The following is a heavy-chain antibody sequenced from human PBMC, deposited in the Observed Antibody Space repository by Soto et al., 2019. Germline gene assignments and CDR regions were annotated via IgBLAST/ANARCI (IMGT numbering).Heavy chain of an antibody. CDR3: ARGGRYYSSGTKTMDY. V-gene: IGHV3-48*02. D-gene: IGHD6-19*01. J-gene: IGHJ4*02. CDR1: GFTFSSYA. Sequence: GGSLRLSCAASGFTFSSYAMSWVRQAPGKGLEWVSYISSSSSTIYYADSVKGRFTISRDNAKNSLYLQMNSLRDEDTAVYYCARGGRYYSSGTKTMDYWGQGTLVTVSS. CDR2: ISSSSSTI.